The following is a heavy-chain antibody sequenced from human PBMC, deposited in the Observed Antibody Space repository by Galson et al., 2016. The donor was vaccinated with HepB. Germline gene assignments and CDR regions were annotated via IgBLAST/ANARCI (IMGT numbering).Heavy chain of an antibody. CDR1: GFTFSTYA. CDR3: ARDSDTIFGVGIYDY. V-gene: IGHV3-74*01. CDR2: INLDGSST. J-gene: IGHJ4*02. D-gene: IGHD3-3*01. Sequence: SLRLSCAASGFTFSTYAVHWVRQAPGKGLVWVSSINLDGSSTSYADSVKGRFTISRDNAKKTLYLQMNSLRAEATAVYYCARDSDTIFGVGIYDYWGQGTLVTVSS.